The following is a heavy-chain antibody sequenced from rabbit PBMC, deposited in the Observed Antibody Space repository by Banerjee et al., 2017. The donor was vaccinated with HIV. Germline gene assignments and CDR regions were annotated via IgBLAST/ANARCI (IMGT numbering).Heavy chain of an antibody. Sequence: QSLEESGGDLVKPGASLTLTCTASGFSFSSGYHMCWVRQAPGKGLEWIACIYDGSSGSTYYATWAKGRFTISKTSSTTVTLQMTSLTAADTATYFCARDDYIYDYADNAYAHYFDLWGPGTLVTVS. CDR3: ARDDYIYDYADNAYAHYFDL. CDR1: GFSFSSGYH. V-gene: IGHV1S40*01. D-gene: IGHD6-1*01. CDR2: IYDGSSGST. J-gene: IGHJ4*01.